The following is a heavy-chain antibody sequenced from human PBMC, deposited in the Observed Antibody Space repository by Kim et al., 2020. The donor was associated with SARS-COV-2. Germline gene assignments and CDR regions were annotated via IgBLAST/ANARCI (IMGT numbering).Heavy chain of an antibody. Sequence: ASVKVSCKAYGYILTSGGMSWARQPPGQGLEWMGSINTNTGNPTYAQAFTGRFVFSLHTSVTTAYLQIRSLNPEDTAVYYFARTRQIHAWGQGTTVTVSS. V-gene: IGHV7-4-1*01. CDR3: ARTRQIHA. CDR1: GYILTSGG. CDR2: INTNTGNP. J-gene: IGHJ6*02.